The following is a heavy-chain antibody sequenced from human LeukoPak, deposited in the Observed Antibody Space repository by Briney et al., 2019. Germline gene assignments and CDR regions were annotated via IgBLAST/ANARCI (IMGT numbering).Heavy chain of an antibody. V-gene: IGHV4-31*03. CDR3: ARDPLSGDYDPYFDY. CDR2: IYYSGST. CDR1: GGSISSGGYY. D-gene: IGHD4-17*01. J-gene: IGHJ4*02. Sequence: SQTLSLTCTVSGGSISSGGYYWSWIRQHPGKGLEWIGYIYYSGSTYYNPSLKSRVTISVDTSKNQFSLKLSSVTAADTAVYYCARDPLSGDYDPYFDYWGQGTLVTVSS.